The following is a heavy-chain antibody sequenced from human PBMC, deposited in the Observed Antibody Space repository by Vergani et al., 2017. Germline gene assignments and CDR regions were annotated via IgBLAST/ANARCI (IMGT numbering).Heavy chain of an antibody. CDR1: GVYISSSNYY. CDR2: INYSGCT. CDR3: ARPLQYRGDYYYMDV. V-gene: IGHV4-39*01. Sequence: QLQLQESGPGLVKPSETLSLTCTISGVYISSSNYYWGWIRQPPGKGLERIGIINYSGCTYYNPSLKSRVSISVDTSKNQLSLKLSSVTAADTAVYYCARPLQYRGDYYYMDVLGKGTTVTVSS. D-gene: IGHD5-18*01. J-gene: IGHJ6*03.